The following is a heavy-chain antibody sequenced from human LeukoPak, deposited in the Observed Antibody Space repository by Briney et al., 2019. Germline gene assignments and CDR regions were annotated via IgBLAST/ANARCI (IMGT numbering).Heavy chain of an antibody. V-gene: IGHV4-61*02. J-gene: IGHJ4*02. D-gene: IGHD2-15*01. Sequence: SQTLSLTCTVSGGSISSGSYYWSWIRQPAGKGLEWIGRIYTSGSTNYNPSLKSRVTISVDTSKNQFSLKLSSVTAADTAVYYCARAPLGYCSGGSCYSGGAFDYWGQGTLVTVSS. CDR2: IYTSGST. CDR3: ARAPLGYCSGGSCYSGGAFDY. CDR1: GGSISSGSYY.